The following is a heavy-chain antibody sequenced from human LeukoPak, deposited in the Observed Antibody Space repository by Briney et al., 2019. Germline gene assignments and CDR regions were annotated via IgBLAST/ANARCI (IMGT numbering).Heavy chain of an antibody. CDR3: ARTTNCSGGSCYYGY. Sequence: SGTLSLTCAVSGGSISSSNWWSWVRQPPGKGLEWIGEIYHSGSTNYNPSLKSRVTISVDTSKNQFSLKLSSVTAADTAVYYCARTTNCSGGSCYYGYWGQGTLVTVSS. D-gene: IGHD2-15*01. CDR1: GGSISSSNW. J-gene: IGHJ4*02. CDR2: IYHSGST. V-gene: IGHV4-4*02.